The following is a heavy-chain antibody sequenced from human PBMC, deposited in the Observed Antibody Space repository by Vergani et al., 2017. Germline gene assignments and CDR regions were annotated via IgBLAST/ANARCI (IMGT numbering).Heavy chain of an antibody. V-gene: IGHV3-30*02. CDR1: GFTLSSHA. Sequence: QVQLEESGGGVVQPGRSLRLSCAGSGFTLSSHAMHWVRQAPGKGLEWVAFIQKDGIDKFYADSVRGRFTISRDISKNTLYLEMNSLSAEDTALYHCVKDHPVFDEWGRGTLVSVS. J-gene: IGHJ4*02. CDR3: VKDHPVFDE. CDR2: IQKDGIDK.